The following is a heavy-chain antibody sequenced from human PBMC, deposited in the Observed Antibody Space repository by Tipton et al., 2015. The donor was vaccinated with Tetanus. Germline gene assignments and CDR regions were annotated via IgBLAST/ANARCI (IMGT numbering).Heavy chain of an antibody. J-gene: IGHJ4*02. CDR1: GDSISGYY. CDR3: AREVVNSGYYSSKYYFDY. V-gene: IGHV4-59*01. D-gene: IGHD3-22*01. Sequence: TLSLTCTVSGDSISGYYWNWIRQPPGKGLEWIGYFYYSGSTNYNPSLKSRVTMSGDTSKNQFSLKLASVTAADTAVYYCAREVVNSGYYSSKYYFDYWGQGTLVTVSS. CDR2: FYYSGST.